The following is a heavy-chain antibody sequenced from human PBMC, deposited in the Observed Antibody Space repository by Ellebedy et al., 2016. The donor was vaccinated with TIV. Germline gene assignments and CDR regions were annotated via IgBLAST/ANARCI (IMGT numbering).Heavy chain of an antibody. CDR3: ARFSGYDY. CDR1: GYTLTELS. Sequence: AASVKVSCKVSGYTLTELSMQWVRQVPGKGLEWMGVFDPEDGETIYAQKFQGRVTMTEDTSTDKTYMELSSLRSEDTTVYYCARFSGYDYWGQGTLVTVSS. D-gene: IGHD5-12*01. V-gene: IGHV1-24*01. J-gene: IGHJ4*02. CDR2: FDPEDGET.